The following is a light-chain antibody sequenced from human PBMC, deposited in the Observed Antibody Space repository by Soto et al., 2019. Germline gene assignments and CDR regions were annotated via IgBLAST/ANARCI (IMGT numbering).Light chain of an antibody. J-gene: IGKJ5*01. CDR1: QGISSA. CDR2: DAS. V-gene: IGKV1D-13*01. CDR3: QQFNNYRIT. Sequence: AIQLTQSPSSLSASVGDRVTITCRASQGISSALAWYQQKPGKAPKLLIYDASSLESGVPSRFSGSGSGTDFTLTISSLQPEDFATYYCQQFNNYRITCGQGTRREIK.